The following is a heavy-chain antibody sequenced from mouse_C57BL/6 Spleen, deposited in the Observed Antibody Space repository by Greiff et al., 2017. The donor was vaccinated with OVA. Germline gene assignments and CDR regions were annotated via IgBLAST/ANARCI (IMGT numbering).Heavy chain of an antibody. J-gene: IGHJ4*01. V-gene: IGHV1-19*01. Sequence: EVQLQQSGPVLVKPGASVKMSCKASGYTFTDYYMNWVKQSHGKSLEWIGVLNPYNGGTSYNQKFKGKATLTVDKSSSTAYMELNSLTSEESAVYYCARGYYFYYAMDYGGQGTSVTVSS. CDR2: LNPYNGGT. D-gene: IGHD2-3*01. CDR3: ARGYYFYYAMDY. CDR1: GYTFTDYY.